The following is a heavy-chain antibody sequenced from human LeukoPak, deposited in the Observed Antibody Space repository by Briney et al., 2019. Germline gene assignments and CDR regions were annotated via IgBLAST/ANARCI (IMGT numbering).Heavy chain of an antibody. Sequence: SETLSLTCAVYGGSFSGYYWSWIRQPPGKGLERIGEINHSGSTNYNPSLKSRVTISVDTSKNQFSLKLSSVTAADTAVYYCARGRITIFGVVTYYYYYYGMDVWGQGTTVTVSS. CDR2: INHSGST. CDR3: ARGRITIFGVVTYYYYYYGMDV. D-gene: IGHD3-3*01. J-gene: IGHJ6*02. CDR1: GGSFSGYY. V-gene: IGHV4-34*01.